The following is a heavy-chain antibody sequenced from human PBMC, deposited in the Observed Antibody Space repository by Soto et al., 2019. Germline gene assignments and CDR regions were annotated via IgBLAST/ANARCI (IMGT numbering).Heavy chain of an antibody. Sequence: PTQTLTVTCNISGVSLSIKKKGVGWIIQPPGKALEWLALIYWNDDKRYSPSLKSRLTITKDTSKNQVVLTMTNMDPVDTVTYYCARRRGYSGYVDYWRKGTPVTAFS. CDR3: ARRRGYSGYVDY. D-gene: IGHD1-26*01. J-gene: IGHJ4*02. V-gene: IGHV2-5*01. CDR2: IYWNDDK. CDR1: GVSLSIKKKG.